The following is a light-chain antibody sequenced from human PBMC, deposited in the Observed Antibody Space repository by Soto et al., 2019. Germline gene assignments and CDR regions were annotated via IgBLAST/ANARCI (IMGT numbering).Light chain of an antibody. CDR2: AAS. J-gene: IGKJ4*01. V-gene: IGKV1-27*01. CDR3: RKYNSAPHT. Sequence: DIQMTQSPSSPSASVGDRETNTFRASQAISHYLAWYQQKPGKVPKLLIYAASTLQSGVPSRFSGSGSGTDFTLTISSLQPEDVATYYCRKYNSAPHTFGGGTKVDIK. CDR1: QAISHY.